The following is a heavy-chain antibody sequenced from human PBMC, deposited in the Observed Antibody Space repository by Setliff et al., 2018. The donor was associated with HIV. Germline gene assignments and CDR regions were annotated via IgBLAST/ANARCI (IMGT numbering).Heavy chain of an antibody. D-gene: IGHD1-26*01. CDR2: INPSGGSA. CDR1: GYTFTSYN. Sequence: ASVKVPCKASGYTFTSYNMHWVRQAPGQGLEWMGIINPSGGSASYAQKFQGRVTMTRETSTSTVYMELSSLRSEDTAVYYCAGTAGWELPPRLYYYYYYMDVWGKGTTVTVSS. CDR3: AGTAGWELPPRLYYYYYYMDV. V-gene: IGHV1-46*01. J-gene: IGHJ6*03.